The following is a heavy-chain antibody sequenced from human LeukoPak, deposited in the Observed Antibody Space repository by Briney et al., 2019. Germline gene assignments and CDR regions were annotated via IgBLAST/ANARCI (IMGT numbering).Heavy chain of an antibody. Sequence: PSETLSLTCTVSGASISSYYWSWIRQPPGKGLEWIGYIYYSGSTNSNPSLESRVTISVDTSKTQFSLKLSSVTAADTAVYYCARSGYKYGADALDIWGQGTMVTVSS. D-gene: IGHD5-18*01. CDR1: GASISSYY. CDR3: ARSGYKYGADALDI. CDR2: IYYSGST. J-gene: IGHJ3*02. V-gene: IGHV4-59*01.